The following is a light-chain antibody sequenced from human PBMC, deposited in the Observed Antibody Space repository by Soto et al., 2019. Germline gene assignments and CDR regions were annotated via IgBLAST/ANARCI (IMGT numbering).Light chain of an antibody. CDR3: SSNSGNNNYV. CDR2: EVS. Sequence: QSALTQPPSASGSPGQSVTISCTGTSSDVGGYNYVSWYQQHPGKAPKLMIYEVSKRPSGVPDRFSGSKSGNTASLTVSGLQAEDEAGYYLSSNSGNNNYVFGTGTKPTVL. V-gene: IGLV2-8*01. J-gene: IGLJ1*01. CDR1: SSDVGGYNY.